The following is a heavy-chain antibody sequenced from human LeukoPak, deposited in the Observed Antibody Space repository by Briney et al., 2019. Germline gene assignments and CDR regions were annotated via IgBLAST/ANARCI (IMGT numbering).Heavy chain of an antibody. CDR2: INPSGSSA. CDR3: ARDNSVGETAWWFDP. D-gene: IGHD1-26*01. V-gene: IGHV1-46*01. J-gene: IGHJ5*02. Sequence: ASVKVSCKASGYTFTSYYIHWMRQAPGQGLEWMGFINPSGSSAAYAQKFQGRLTMTRDMFTSTDYMELTSLTSDDTAVYYCARDNSVGETAWWFDPWGQGTLVTVSS. CDR1: GYTFTSYY.